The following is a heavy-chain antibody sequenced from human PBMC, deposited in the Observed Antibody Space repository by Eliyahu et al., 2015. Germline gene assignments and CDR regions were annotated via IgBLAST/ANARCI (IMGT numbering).Heavy chain of an antibody. CDR2: VYPNENP. V-gene: IGHV4-38-2*01. D-gene: IGHD3-16*01. J-gene: IGHJ5*01. CDR1: GYSISEGYY. Sequence: QVQLQESGPGLVKPSETLSLDCAVSGYSISEGYYWAWIRQPPGKGLEWIGGVYPNENPYYNASPRNRVNILLDTSKNQVSLKLRSVTAADTAVYFCARENYGENTGWFEFWGQGTLVTV. CDR3: ARENYGENTGWFEF.